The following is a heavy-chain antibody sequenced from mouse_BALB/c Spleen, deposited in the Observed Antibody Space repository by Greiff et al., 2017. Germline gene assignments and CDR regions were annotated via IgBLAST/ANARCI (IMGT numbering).Heavy chain of an antibody. CDR2: ISYSGST. J-gene: IGHJ4*01. Sequence: EVKLQESGPGLVKPSQSLSLTCTVTGYSITSDYAWNWIRQFPGNKLEWMGYISYSGSTSYNPSLKSRISITRDTSKNQFFLQLNSVTTEDTATYYCASPSLLRPHYYAMDYWGQGTSVTVSS. CDR1: GYSITSDYA. V-gene: IGHV3-2*02. CDR3: ASPSLLRPHYYAMDY. D-gene: IGHD1-2*01.